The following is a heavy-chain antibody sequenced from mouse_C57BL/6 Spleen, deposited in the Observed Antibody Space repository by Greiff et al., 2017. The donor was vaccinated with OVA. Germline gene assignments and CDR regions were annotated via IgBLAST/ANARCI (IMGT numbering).Heavy chain of an antibody. CDR1: GFTFSSYA. D-gene: IGHD2-5*01. CDR2: ISDGGSYT. V-gene: IGHV5-4*03. CDR3: ARGSNYGSAMDY. J-gene: IGHJ4*01. Sequence: EVMLVESGGGLVKPGGSLKLSCAASGFTFSSYAMSWVRQTPEKRLEWVATISDGGSYTYYPDNVKGRFTISRDNAKNNLYLQMSHLKSEDTAMYYCARGSNYGSAMDYWGQGTSVTVSS.